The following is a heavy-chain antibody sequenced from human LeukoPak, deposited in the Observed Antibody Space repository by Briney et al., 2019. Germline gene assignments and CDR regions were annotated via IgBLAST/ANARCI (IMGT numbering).Heavy chain of an antibody. Sequence: PGGSLRLSCAASGFTFSSYAMSWVRQSPGKGLQWVSTLSGSGSNTYYADSVKGRFTISRDNSKNTLYLQMSSLRAEDTAVYYCAKCRSATGDFDYWGQGTLVTVSS. J-gene: IGHJ4*02. D-gene: IGHD7-27*01. CDR3: AKCRSATGDFDY. V-gene: IGHV3-23*01. CDR1: GFTFSSYA. CDR2: LSGSGSNT.